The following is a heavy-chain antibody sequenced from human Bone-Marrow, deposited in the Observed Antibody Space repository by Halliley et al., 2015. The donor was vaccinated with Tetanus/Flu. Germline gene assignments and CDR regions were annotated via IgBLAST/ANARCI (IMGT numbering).Heavy chain of an antibody. CDR3: ARGAPDSSQARWDY. Sequence: WIGEINYPGPPNPNPSLGSRVSMSFDTSENQFSLRLPSVAAADTAVYFCARGAPDSSQARWDYWGQGTLVTVSS. D-gene: IGHD2-15*01. J-gene: IGHJ4*01. V-gene: IGHV4-34*01. CDR2: INYPGPP.